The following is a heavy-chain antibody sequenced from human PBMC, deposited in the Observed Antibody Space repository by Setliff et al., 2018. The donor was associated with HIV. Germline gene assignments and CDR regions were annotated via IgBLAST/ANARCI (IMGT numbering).Heavy chain of an antibody. V-gene: IGHV4-4*02. CDR3: AREYSGSGINFNPLT. D-gene: IGHD3-10*01. J-gene: IGHJ5*02. CDR1: GVSISSRNW. Sequence: SETLSLTCAVSGVSISSRNWWSWVRQPPGKGLEWIGEINYSGNTNYNPSLKTRVTISVDKSKNQFFLNLKSVTAADTAVYFCAREYSGSGINFNPLTWGQGTLVT. CDR2: INYSGNT.